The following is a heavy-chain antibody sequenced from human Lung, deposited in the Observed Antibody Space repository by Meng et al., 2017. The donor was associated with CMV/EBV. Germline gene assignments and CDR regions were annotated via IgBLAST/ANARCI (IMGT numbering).Heavy chain of an antibody. J-gene: IGHJ4*02. D-gene: IGHD5-12*01. Sequence: QGQLQESGPGLVKPSQTLSLTCTVSDGFTTSDDYYWSWILKTPGKGLEWIGYIHYSGTTYYNPSLKSRIAISLDTSKNQFSLNLNSVTAADAAVYYCARDSPGGYGYFDSWGQGTLVTVSS. CDR2: IHYSGTT. CDR1: DGFTTSDDYY. V-gene: IGHV4-30-4*01. CDR3: ARDSPGGYGYFDS.